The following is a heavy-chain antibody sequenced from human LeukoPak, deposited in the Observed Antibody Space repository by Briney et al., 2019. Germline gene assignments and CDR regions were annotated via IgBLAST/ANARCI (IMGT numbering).Heavy chain of an antibody. CDR2: IYYSGST. CDR1: GDSISSGGYY. D-gene: IGHD3-3*01. V-gene: IGHV4-31*03. CDR3: AKAQGVVIDPFDY. J-gene: IGHJ4*02. Sequence: PSETLSLTCTVPGDSISSGGYYWSWVRQHPGKGLEWTGYIYYSGSTYYNPSLKSRVTISVDTSKNHFSLKLSSVTAADTAVYYCAKAQGVVIDPFDYWGQGTLVTVSS.